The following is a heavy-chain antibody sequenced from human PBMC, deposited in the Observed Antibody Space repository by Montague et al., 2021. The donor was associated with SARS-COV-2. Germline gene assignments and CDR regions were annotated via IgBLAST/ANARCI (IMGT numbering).Heavy chain of an antibody. J-gene: IGHJ3*02. Sequence: SETLSLTCTVSGVSISSYYWTWIRQPPGKGLEWIGFIYHSGSTNYNPSLKSRVTISVDTSKNQFSLKLSSVTAADTAVYYCAKQPLTRYCTSTICFGPAFDIWGQGTMVTVSS. D-gene: IGHD2-2*01. CDR2: IYHSGST. CDR3: AKQPLTRYCTSTICFGPAFDI. V-gene: IGHV4-59*08. CDR1: GVSISSYY.